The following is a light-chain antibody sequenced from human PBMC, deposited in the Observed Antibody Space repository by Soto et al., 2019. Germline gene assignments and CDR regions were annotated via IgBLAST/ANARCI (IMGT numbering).Light chain of an antibody. Sequence: QSALTQPASVSGSPGQSITISCTGTSSDVGFYNYVSWHQQHPGKAPKLMIYEVSNRPSGVSNRFSGSKSGNTASLTISGLQAEDEADYYCSSYSSSSTLYVFGTGTKVTVL. J-gene: IGLJ1*01. CDR1: SSDVGFYNY. CDR3: SSYSSSSTLYV. V-gene: IGLV2-14*01. CDR2: EVS.